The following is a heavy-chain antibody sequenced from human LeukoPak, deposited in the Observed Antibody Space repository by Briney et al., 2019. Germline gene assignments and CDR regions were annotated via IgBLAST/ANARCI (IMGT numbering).Heavy chain of an antibody. CDR2: IYHSGST. D-gene: IGHD3-22*01. Sequence: PSETLSLTCTVSGYSISSGYYWGWIRQPPGKGLEWIGSIYHSGSTYYNPSLKSRVTISVDTSKNQFSLKLTSVTAADTAVYYCARYYYDSSGYAIYYYYMDVWGKGTTVTISS. CDR1: GYSISSGYY. CDR3: ARYYYDSSGYAIYYYYMDV. V-gene: IGHV4-38-2*02. J-gene: IGHJ6*03.